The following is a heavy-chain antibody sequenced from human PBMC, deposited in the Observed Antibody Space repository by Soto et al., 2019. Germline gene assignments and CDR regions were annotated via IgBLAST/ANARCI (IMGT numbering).Heavy chain of an antibody. Sequence: GGSLRLSCVVFEYTFSDAWMSWVRQAPGKGLERVARINRKIDGETTDYAAPVEGRFTIARDDSKNTLYLQMSSLKIEDTAVYFCTADHWSWGQGTLVTVSS. CDR2: INRKIDGETT. D-gene: IGHD3-3*01. V-gene: IGHV3-15*01. CDR1: EYTFSDAW. CDR3: TADHWS. J-gene: IGHJ4*02.